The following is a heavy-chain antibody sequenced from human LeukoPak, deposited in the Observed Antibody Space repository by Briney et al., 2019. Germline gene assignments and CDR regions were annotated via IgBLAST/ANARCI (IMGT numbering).Heavy chain of an antibody. CDR2: IYYSGST. V-gene: IGHV4-39*01. CDR3: ARNDYGDYVWGY. J-gene: IGHJ4*02. D-gene: IGHD4-17*01. CDR1: GDSISSSSSY. Sequence: SETLSLTCTVSGDSISSSSSYWGWIRQPPGEGLEWIGSIYYSGSTYYNPSLKSRVTISVDTSKNQFSLKLSSVTAADTAVYYCARNDYGDYVWGYWGQGTLVTVSS.